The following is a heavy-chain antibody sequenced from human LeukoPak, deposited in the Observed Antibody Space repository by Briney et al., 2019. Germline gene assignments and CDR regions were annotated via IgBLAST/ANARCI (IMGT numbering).Heavy chain of an antibody. CDR1: GYTLTELS. Sequence: ASVKVSCKVSGYTLTELSMHWVRQAPGKGLEWMGGFDPEDGETIYAQKFQGRVTMTEDTSTDTAYMELSSLRSEDTAVYYCATDTGTSRGVGAARRFDYWGQGTLVTVSS. V-gene: IGHV1-24*01. D-gene: IGHD1-26*01. CDR2: FDPEDGET. J-gene: IGHJ4*02. CDR3: ATDTGTSRGVGAARRFDY.